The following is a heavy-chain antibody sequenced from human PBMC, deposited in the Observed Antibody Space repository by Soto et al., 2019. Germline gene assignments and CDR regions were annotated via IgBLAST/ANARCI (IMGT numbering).Heavy chain of an antibody. CDR3: AKDQGYDILTGYRYYYYYGMDV. J-gene: IGHJ6*02. D-gene: IGHD3-9*01. CDR2: ISYDGSNK. CDR1: GFTFSSYG. Sequence: QVQLVESGGGVVQPGRSLRLSCAASGFTFSSYGMHWVCQAPGKGLEWVAVISYDGSNKYYADSVKGRFTISRDNSKNTLYLQMNSLRAEDTAVYYCAKDQGYDILTGYRYYYYYGMDVWGQGTTVTVSS. V-gene: IGHV3-30*18.